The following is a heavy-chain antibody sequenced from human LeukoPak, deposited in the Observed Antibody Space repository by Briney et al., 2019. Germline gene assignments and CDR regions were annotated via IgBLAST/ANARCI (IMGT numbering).Heavy chain of an antibody. CDR1: GFTFSSYS. CDR2: ISSSSSYI. CDR3: ARGGGSCSDY. Sequence: KAGGSLRLSCAASGFTFSSYSMNWVRQAPGKGLEWVSSISSSSSYIYYADSAKGRFTISRDNAKNSLYLQMNSLRAEDTAVYYCARGGGSCSDYWGQGTLVTVSS. J-gene: IGHJ4*02. V-gene: IGHV3-21*01. D-gene: IGHD2-15*01.